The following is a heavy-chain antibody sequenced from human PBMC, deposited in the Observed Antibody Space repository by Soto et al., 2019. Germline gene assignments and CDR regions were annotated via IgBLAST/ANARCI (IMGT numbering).Heavy chain of an antibody. D-gene: IGHD3-10*01. CDR1: GFTFSSYA. Sequence: GGSLRLSCAASGFTFSSYAMSWVRQAPGKGLEWVSAISGSGGSTYYADSVKGRFTISRDNAKNTLYLQMNSLRAEDTAVYYSAKDQPPLPGFGELNWFDPWGQGTLVTVSS. CDR3: AKDQPPLPGFGELNWFDP. J-gene: IGHJ5*02. V-gene: IGHV3-23*01. CDR2: ISGSGGST.